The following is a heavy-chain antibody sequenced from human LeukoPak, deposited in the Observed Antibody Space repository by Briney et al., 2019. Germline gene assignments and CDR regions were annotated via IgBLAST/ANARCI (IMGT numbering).Heavy chain of an antibody. Sequence: KSSETLSLTCTVSGGSISSYYWSWIRQPPGKGLEWIGYIYYSGSTNYNPSLKSRVTISVDTSKNQFSLKLSSVTAADTAVYYCARHLWPAAIGYFDYWGQGTLVTVSS. V-gene: IGHV4-59*08. J-gene: IGHJ4*02. CDR3: ARHLWPAAIGYFDY. CDR1: GGSISSYY. D-gene: IGHD2-2*01. CDR2: IYYSGST.